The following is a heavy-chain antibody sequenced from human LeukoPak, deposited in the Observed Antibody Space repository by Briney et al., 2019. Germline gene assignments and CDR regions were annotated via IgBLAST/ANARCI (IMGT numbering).Heavy chain of an antibody. J-gene: IGHJ4*02. Sequence: PGGSLRLSCAASGFTFSSYAMNWVRQAPGKGLEWVSAISGSGGSTYYADSVKGWFTISRDNSKNTLYLQMDSLRAEDTAVYYCANRLMTTVAYYFDYWGQGTLVTVSS. D-gene: IGHD4-11*01. CDR1: GFTFSSYA. CDR2: ISGSGGST. CDR3: ANRLMTTVAYYFDY. V-gene: IGHV3-23*01.